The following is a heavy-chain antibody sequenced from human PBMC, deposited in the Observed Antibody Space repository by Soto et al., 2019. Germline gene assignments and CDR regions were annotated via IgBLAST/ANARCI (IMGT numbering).Heavy chain of an antibody. CDR3: ARGYDSSGYGPYFDY. D-gene: IGHD3-22*01. V-gene: IGHV1-2*04. J-gene: IGHJ4*02. CDR2: IDPNSGGT. Sequence: GAPVKVSFQASGFTLTKAGISWVRQAPGQGLEWMGWIDPNSGGTNYAQKFQGWVTMTRDTSISTAYMELSRLRSDDTAVYYCARGYDSSGYGPYFDYWGQGTLVTVSS. CDR1: GFTLTKAG.